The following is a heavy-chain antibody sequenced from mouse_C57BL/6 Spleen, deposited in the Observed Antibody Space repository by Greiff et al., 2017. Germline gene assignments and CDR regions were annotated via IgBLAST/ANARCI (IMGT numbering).Heavy chain of an antibody. Sequence: QVQLQQPGAELVMPGASVKLSCKASGYTFTSYWMHWVKQRPGQGLEWIGELDPSDSYTNYNQKFKGKSTLTVDKSSSTAYMQLSSLTSEDSAVYYCARYYGSSYYARDYWGQGTSVTVSS. CDR1: GYTFTSYW. D-gene: IGHD1-1*01. CDR3: ARYYGSSYYARDY. V-gene: IGHV1-69*01. J-gene: IGHJ4*01. CDR2: LDPSDSYT.